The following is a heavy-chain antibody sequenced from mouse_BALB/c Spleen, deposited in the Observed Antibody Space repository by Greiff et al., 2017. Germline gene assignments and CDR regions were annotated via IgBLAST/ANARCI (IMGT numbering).Heavy chain of an antibody. Sequence: VQLQQSGPGLVKPSQSLSLTCTVTGYSITSDYAWNWIRQFPGNKLEWMGYISYSGSTSYNPSLKSRISITRDTSKNQFFLQLNSVTTEDTATYYCARHWNAYAMDYWGQGTSVTVSS. D-gene: IGHD4-1*01. J-gene: IGHJ4*01. V-gene: IGHV3-2*02. CDR2: ISYSGST. CDR3: ARHWNAYAMDY. CDR1: GYSITSDYA.